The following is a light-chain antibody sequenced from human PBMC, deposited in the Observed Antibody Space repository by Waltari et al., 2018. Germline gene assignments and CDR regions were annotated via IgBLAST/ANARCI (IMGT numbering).Light chain of an antibody. CDR2: LGS. J-gene: IGKJ2*01. CDR1: QSLLHDGGDTH. CDR3: MQALQTPYT. Sequence: DIMMTQSPLSLPVTPGEPASISCRSSQSLLHDGGDTHLEWCVQKPGESPHLLIYLGSPRASGVPDRLSGNGSRTDFTLKISRVEAEDAGLYYCMQALQTPYTFGQGTKLEI. V-gene: IGKV2-28*01.